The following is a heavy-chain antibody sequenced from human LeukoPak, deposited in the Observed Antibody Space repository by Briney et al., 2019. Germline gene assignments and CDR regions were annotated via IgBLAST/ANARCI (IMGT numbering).Heavy chain of an antibody. D-gene: IGHD5-24*01. CDR3: ARRSRDGWYFDY. J-gene: IGHJ4*02. V-gene: IGHV3-30*09. CDR1: GFTFSSYA. Sequence: GGSLRLSCAASGFTFSSYAMHWVRQAPGKGLEWMLIISSDGSYKYYADSVKGRFAISRDNSNNTLYLQMNSLRAEDTAVYYCARRSRDGWYFDYWGQGTQVTVSS. CDR2: ISSDGSYK.